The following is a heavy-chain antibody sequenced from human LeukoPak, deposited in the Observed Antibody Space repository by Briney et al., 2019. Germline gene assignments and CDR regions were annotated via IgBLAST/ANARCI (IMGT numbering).Heavy chain of an antibody. CDR1: GFTFSTFA. D-gene: IGHD4-17*01. V-gene: IGHV3-21*01. Sequence: GGSLRLSCAASGFTFSTFAMIWVRQPPGKGLEWVSSIFPSGGEIHYADSVKGRFTISRDNAKNSLYLQMHSLRAEDTAVYFCARASYGEGDNWFDPWGQGTLVTVS. CDR2: IFPSGGEI. J-gene: IGHJ5*02. CDR3: ARASYGEGDNWFDP.